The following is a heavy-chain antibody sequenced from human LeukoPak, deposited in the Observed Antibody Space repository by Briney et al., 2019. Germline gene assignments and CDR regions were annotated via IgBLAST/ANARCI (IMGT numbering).Heavy chain of an antibody. Sequence: SVKVSCKASGGTFSSYAISWVRQAPGQGLEWMGGIIPIFGTTNYAQKFQGRVTITADESTSTAYMELSSLRSEDTAVYYCAREGIAAAGTSAFDIWGQGTMVTVSS. D-gene: IGHD6-13*01. V-gene: IGHV1-69*13. CDR1: GGTFSSYA. CDR2: IIPIFGTT. J-gene: IGHJ3*02. CDR3: AREGIAAAGTSAFDI.